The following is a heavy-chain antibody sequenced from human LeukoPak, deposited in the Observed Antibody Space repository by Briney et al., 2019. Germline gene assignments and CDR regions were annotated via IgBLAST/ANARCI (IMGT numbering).Heavy chain of an antibody. D-gene: IGHD3-10*01. J-gene: IGHJ4*02. CDR1: GFTFSSYA. V-gene: IGHV3-30*04. Sequence: GRSLRLSCAASGFTFSSYAMHWVRQAPDTGLEWVAVISYDGSNKYYADSVKGRFTISRDNSKNTLYLQMNSLRAEDTAVYYCARLPGYYYGSGSSDYWGQGTLVTVSS. CDR2: ISYDGSNK. CDR3: ARLPGYYYGSGSSDY.